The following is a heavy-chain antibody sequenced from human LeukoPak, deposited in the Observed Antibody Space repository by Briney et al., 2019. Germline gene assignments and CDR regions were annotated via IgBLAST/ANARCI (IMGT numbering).Heavy chain of an antibody. CDR3: AKENDFVY. Sequence: GGSLRLSCAASGFTFSNYDMHWVRQAPGKGLEWVAVISYDGTNKYYADSVKGRFTISRDNSKSTLYLQMNSLRAEDTAVYYCAKENDFVYWGQGTLVTVSS. D-gene: IGHD3-3*01. CDR1: GFTFSNYD. J-gene: IGHJ4*02. CDR2: ISYDGTNK. V-gene: IGHV3-30*18.